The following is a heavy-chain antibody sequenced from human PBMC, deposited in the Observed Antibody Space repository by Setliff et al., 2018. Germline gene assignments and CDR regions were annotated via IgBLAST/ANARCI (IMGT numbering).Heavy chain of an antibody. V-gene: IGHV4-61*02. Sequence: SETLSLTCTVSGDSISRAMYYWSWLRQSAGKGLECIGRIYTDGSTKYNPSLNSRVTLLIDTAKNQISLKLSSVTAADTAVYFCARVTGFSYMDVWGKGTTVTVSS. CDR3: ARVTGFSYMDV. J-gene: IGHJ6*03. CDR2: IYTDGST. CDR1: GDSISRAMYY. D-gene: IGHD3-3*01.